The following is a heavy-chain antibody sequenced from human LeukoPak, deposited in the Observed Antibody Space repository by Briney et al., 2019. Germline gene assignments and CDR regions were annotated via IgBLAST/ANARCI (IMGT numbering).Heavy chain of an antibody. CDR3: ARDRSSWLDT. CDR1: GYTFTGYY. D-gene: IGHD6-6*01. V-gene: IGHV1-2*02. J-gene: IGHJ5*02. CDR2: INANSGDT. Sequence: GASVKVSCKASGYTFTGYYMHWVRQAPGQGLEWVGWINANSGDTSYAQKFKGRVTMTRDTSISTVYMELSRLKSDDTAVYYCARDRSSWLDTWGQGTLVTVPS.